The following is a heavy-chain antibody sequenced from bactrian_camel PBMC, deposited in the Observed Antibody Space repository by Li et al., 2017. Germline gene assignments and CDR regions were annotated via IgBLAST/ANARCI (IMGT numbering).Heavy chain of an antibody. V-gene: IGHV3S6*01. J-gene: IGHJ4*01. D-gene: IGHD7*01. CDR1: GYIDSNYC. Sequence: HVQLVESGGGSVQAGGSLRLSCAAPGYIDSNYCMGWFRQAPGKDLERVTSIDADRETSAADSVKGRFTTSRDNAKKMLYLQLNNLKTEDTAMYYCALGDTGTGIRGQGTQVTVS. CDR2: IDADRET.